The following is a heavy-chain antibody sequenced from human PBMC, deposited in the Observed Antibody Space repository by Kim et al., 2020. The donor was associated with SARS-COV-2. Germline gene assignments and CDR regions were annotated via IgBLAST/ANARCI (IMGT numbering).Heavy chain of an antibody. Sequence: SETLSLTCAVYGGSFSGYYWSWIRQPPGKGLEWIGEINHSGSTNYNPSLKSRVTISVDTSKNQFSLKLSSVTAADTAVYYCARGAKGYCSGGSCYDDTALFDYWGQGTLVTVSS. D-gene: IGHD2-15*01. CDR3: ARGAKGYCSGGSCYDDTALFDY. CDR2: INHSGST. CDR1: GGSFSGYY. J-gene: IGHJ4*02. V-gene: IGHV4-34*01.